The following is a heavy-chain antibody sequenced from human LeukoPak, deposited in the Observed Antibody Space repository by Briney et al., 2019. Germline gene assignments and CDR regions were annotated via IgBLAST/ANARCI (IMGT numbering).Heavy chain of an antibody. CDR1: GYTFTGYY. Sequence: ASVKVSCKASGYTFTGYYMHWVRQAPGQGLEWMGWINPNSGDTNYAQKLQGRVTMTTDTSTSTAYMELRSLRSDDTAVYYCAGWAYDSSGYYPRSWGQGTLVTVSS. J-gene: IGHJ5*02. V-gene: IGHV1-2*02. CDR3: AGWAYDSSGYYPRS. CDR2: INPNSGDT. D-gene: IGHD3-22*01.